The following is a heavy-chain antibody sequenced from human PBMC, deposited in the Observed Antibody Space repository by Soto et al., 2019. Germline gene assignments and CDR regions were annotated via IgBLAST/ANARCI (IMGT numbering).Heavy chain of an antibody. CDR3: AGNWR. Sequence: GGSLRLSCAASGFTFSSSVMSWVRQAPGRGLEWLSDIRGSDGSTYYADSVKGRFTISRDNSMNTVYLHMNTLRDEDTAEYYCAGNWRWGQGTLVTVSS. CDR1: GFTFSSSV. J-gene: IGHJ4*02. CDR2: IRGSDGST. V-gene: IGHV3-23*01.